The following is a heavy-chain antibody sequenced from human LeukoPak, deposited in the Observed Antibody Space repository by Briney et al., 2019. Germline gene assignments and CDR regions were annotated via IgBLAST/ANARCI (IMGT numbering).Heavy chain of an antibody. CDR1: GYTFTSYD. CDR3: ARGPSSDYYDSSGNAFDI. J-gene: IGHJ3*02. D-gene: IGHD3-22*01. CDR2: MNPNSGNT. Sequence: ASVKVFCKASGYTFTSYDINWVRQATGQGLEWMGWMNPNSGNTGYAQKFQGRVTMTRNTSISTAYMELSSLRSEDTAVYYCARGPSSDYYDSSGNAFDIWGQGTMVTVSS. V-gene: IGHV1-8*01.